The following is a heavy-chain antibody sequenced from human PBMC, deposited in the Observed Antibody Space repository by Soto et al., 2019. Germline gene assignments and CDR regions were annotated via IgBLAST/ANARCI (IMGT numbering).Heavy chain of an antibody. V-gene: IGHV3-23*01. CDR2: IFGTSGTT. J-gene: IGHJ4*02. CDR3: ARVWGLGGSNYGHFDL. CDR1: GFSFSSYA. Sequence: PGGSLRLSCAASGFSFSSYAMTWVRQPQGKGLEWVSTIFGTSGTTYYADSVKGRFTISRDNSKNTLYLQMDTLRADDTAVYCCARVWGLGGSNYGHFDLWGQGTPVTVSS. D-gene: IGHD1-26*01.